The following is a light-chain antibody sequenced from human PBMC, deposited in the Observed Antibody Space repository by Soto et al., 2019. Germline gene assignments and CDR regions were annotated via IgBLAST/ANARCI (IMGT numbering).Light chain of an antibody. CDR2: GAS. J-gene: IGKJ1*01. CDR1: QSLSSSY. CDR3: QQYGSSGT. Sequence: EIVLTLSPGTLSLSPGERATLSCRASQSLSSSYLVWYQQKPGQAPRLLIYGASSRATGIPDRFSGSGSGTDFTLTISRLEPEDFAVYYCQQYGSSGTFGQGTKVDIK. V-gene: IGKV3-20*01.